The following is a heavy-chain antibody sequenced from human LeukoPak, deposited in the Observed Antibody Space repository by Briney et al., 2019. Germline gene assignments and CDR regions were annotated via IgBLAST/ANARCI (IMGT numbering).Heavy chain of an antibody. CDR1: GFTFSTYG. Sequence: GGSLRLSCAASGFTFSTYGMHWVRQAPGKGLEWVAVIWYDGSLKYYADSVKGRFTISRDSSKNTLYLQMNSLRAEDTAVYYCAGIRSANWFDPWGQGTLVTVSS. D-gene: IGHD3-3*01. CDR3: AGIRSANWFDP. CDR2: IWYDGSLK. J-gene: IGHJ5*02. V-gene: IGHV3-33*01.